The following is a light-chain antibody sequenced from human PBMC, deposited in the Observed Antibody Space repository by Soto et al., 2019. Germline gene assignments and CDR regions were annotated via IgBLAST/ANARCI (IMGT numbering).Light chain of an antibody. V-gene: IGKV3-20*01. J-gene: IGKJ1*01. CDR3: QQYGSSSWT. Sequence: EIVLTQSPGTLSLSPGERAALSCRASQSVNNNFLAWYQQKPGQAPRLLIYGASNRATGIPDRFSGSVSGTDFTLTISRLEPEDFVVYYCQQYGSSSWTFGQGTKVDIK. CDR1: QSVNNNF. CDR2: GAS.